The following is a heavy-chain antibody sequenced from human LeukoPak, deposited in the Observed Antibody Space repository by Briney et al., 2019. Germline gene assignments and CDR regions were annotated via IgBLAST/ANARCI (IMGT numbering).Heavy chain of an antibody. D-gene: IGHD6-6*01. Sequence: GGSLRLSCAASGFTFNSYWMSWVRQAPGKGLEWVAIIKQDGSEKYYVDSVKGRFTISRDNAKNSLYLQMNSLRAEDTAVYYCARVPPRRYSSSPRNPSGYMDVWGKGTTVTVSS. CDR1: GFTFNSYW. CDR3: ARVPPRRYSSSPRNPSGYMDV. CDR2: IKQDGSEK. J-gene: IGHJ6*03. V-gene: IGHV3-7*01.